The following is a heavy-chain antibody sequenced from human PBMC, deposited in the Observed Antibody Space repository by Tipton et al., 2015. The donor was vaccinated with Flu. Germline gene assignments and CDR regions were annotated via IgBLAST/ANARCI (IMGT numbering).Heavy chain of an antibody. CDR2: IYPGISET. Sequence: VQLVQSGAEVKKPGESLKIFCQGSGYSFSNNWIAWVRQMPGKGLEWMGLIYPGISETKYSPSFQGQVTISADKSINTAYLQWGSLKASDTAMYYCVRGGVRWLAAADYWGQGTLVTVSS. CDR3: VRGGVRWLAAADY. CDR1: GYSFSNNW. J-gene: IGHJ4*02. V-gene: IGHV5-51*03. D-gene: IGHD3-16*01.